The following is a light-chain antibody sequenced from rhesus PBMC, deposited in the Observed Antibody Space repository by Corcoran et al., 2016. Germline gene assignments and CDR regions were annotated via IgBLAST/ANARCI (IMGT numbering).Light chain of an antibody. CDR2: AAS. V-gene: IGKV1S17*01. Sequence: DIQMTQSPSSLSASVGDTVTITCRASQAISNNVAWYQQKPGKAPTRLIYAASSLESGVPSRFSGSGSGTDFTLTISSLQPEDVATYYCLQYNSNPWTFGQGTKVEIK. J-gene: IGKJ1*01. CDR1: QAISNN. CDR3: LQYNSNPWT.